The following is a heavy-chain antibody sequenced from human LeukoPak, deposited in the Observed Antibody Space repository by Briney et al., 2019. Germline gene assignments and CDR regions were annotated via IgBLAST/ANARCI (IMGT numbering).Heavy chain of an antibody. D-gene: IGHD3-10*01. CDR3: ARVRGGLGSGFQYYFDY. CDR1: GYTFTGYY. Sequence: ASVKVSCKASGYTFTGYYMHWVRQAPGQGLEWMGWINPNSGGTNYAQKFQGWVTMTRDTSISTAYMELSRLRSDDTAVYYCARVRGGLGSGFQYYFDYWGQGTLVTVSS. V-gene: IGHV1-2*04. J-gene: IGHJ4*02. CDR2: INPNSGGT.